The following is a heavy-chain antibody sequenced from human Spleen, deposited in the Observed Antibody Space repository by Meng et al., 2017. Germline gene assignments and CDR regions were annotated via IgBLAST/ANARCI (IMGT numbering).Heavy chain of an antibody. D-gene: IGHD6-19*01. CDR3: ARVVAGTGDY. Sequence: QVQLQGSGPGPVRPSETLSLTCTVSGGSVSSGSYYWSWIRQPPGKGLEWIGYTNYRGSTNYNPSLKSRVTISVDTSKNQFSLKLSSVTAADTAVYYCARVVAGTGDYWGQGTLVTVSS. J-gene: IGHJ4*02. V-gene: IGHV4-61*01. CDR1: GGSVSSGSYY. CDR2: TNYRGST.